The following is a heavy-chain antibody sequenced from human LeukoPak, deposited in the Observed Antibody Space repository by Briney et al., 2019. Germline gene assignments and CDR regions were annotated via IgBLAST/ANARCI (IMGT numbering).Heavy chain of an antibody. Sequence: SEALSLTRTVPGGSLSSYYWRSIRPPAGKRLEWIGRIYTSGSTNYNPSLKSRVTMSVDTSKNQFSLKLSSVTAADTAVYYCARDRTYYYGSGSSREIRYFDYWGQGTLVTVSS. D-gene: IGHD3-10*01. J-gene: IGHJ4*02. V-gene: IGHV4-4*07. CDR3: ARDRTYYYGSGSSREIRYFDY. CDR2: IYTSGST. CDR1: GGSLSSYY.